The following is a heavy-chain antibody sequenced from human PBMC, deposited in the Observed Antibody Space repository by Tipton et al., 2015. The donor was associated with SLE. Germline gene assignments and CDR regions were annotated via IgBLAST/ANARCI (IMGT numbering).Heavy chain of an antibody. CDR2: IYTSGST. CDR1: GGSISSGSYY. CDR3: ARDLTGLGFDY. V-gene: IGHV4-61*02. Sequence: TLSLTCTVSGGSISSGSYYWSWIRQPAGKGLEWIGRIYTSGSTNYNPSLKSRVTISVDTSKNQFSLKLSSVTAADTAAYYCARDLTGLGFDYWGQGTLVTVSS. J-gene: IGHJ4*02. D-gene: IGHD1-20*01.